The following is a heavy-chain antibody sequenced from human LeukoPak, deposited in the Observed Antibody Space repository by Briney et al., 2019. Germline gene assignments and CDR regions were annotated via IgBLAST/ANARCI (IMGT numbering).Heavy chain of an antibody. CDR1: GFTFTDYY. D-gene: IGHD6-13*01. CDR3: ARQAGIAAAGAFDY. CDR2: INPDSGAT. J-gene: IGHJ4*02. V-gene: IGHV1-2*02. Sequence: ASVRVSCRASGFTFTDYYLHWVRQAPGPGLEWLGWINPDSGATKFAQKFRGRFTMTWDTSISTAYMELNSLTSDDTAVYYCARQAGIAAAGAFDYWGQGTLVPVSS.